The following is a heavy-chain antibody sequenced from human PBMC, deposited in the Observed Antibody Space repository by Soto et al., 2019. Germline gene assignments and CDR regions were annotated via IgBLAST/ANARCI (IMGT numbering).Heavy chain of an antibody. V-gene: IGHV3-15*07. J-gene: IGHJ4*02. CDR1: GFTFNKAW. CDR2: IKSKINGETR. D-gene: IGHD6-13*01. Sequence: PGGSLRLSCAGSGFTFNKAWMNWVRQVPGKGLEWVGLIKSKINGETRDYAAPVKGRFTISRDDSKNTLYLQMSSLKTEDASVYYCTTDADHMAASGNGYWGQGTLVTVSS. CDR3: TTDADHMAASGNGY.